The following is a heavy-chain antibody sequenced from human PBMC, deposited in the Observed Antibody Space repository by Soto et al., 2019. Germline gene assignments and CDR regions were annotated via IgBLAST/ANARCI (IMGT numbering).Heavy chain of an antibody. V-gene: IGHV3-23*01. Sequence: TGGSLRLSCAASGFTFSSYAMSWVRQAPGKGLEWVSAISGSGGSTYYADSVKGRFTISRDNSKNTLYLQMNSLRAEDTAVYYCAKGGYCSSTSCYYYYYYGMDVWGQGTTVTVSS. J-gene: IGHJ6*02. CDR3: AKGGYCSSTSCYYYYYYGMDV. D-gene: IGHD2-2*01. CDR1: GFTFSSYA. CDR2: ISGSGGST.